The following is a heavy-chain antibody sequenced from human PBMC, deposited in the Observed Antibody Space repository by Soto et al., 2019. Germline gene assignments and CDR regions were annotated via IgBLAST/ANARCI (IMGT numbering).Heavy chain of an antibody. J-gene: IGHJ5*02. CDR3: ATLELGAVS. CDR1: GGSITSINW. D-gene: IGHD1-7*01. Sequence: QVQLQESGPGLVRPLETLSLTCAVSGGSITSINWWSWVRQSPEKGLEWIGEIYHGGSTKYVPSLESRLTMSIDKSKNQFSLRLSSVTAADTAVYYCATLELGAVSWGPGILVTVSS. V-gene: IGHV4-4*02. CDR2: IYHGGST.